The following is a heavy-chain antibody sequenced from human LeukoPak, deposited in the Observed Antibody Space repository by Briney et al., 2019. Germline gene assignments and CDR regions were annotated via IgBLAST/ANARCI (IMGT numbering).Heavy chain of an antibody. CDR3: ARGSWIMYYFDY. D-gene: IGHD2-2*03. CDR2: IYYSGST. V-gene: IGHV4-31*03. CDR1: VGFISSGRYN. Sequence: SETVFLTCTVSVGFISSGRYNWSWIRQHPGKGLEWIGYIYYSGSTYYNPSLKSRVTISVDTSKNQFSLKLSSVTAADTAVYYCARGSWIMYYFDYWGQGTLVTVSS. J-gene: IGHJ4*02.